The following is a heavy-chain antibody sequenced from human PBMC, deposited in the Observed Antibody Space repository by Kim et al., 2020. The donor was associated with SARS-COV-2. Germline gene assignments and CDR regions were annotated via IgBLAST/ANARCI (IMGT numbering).Heavy chain of an antibody. CDR2: IGFGDDNT. CDR1: GFTFTKYA. D-gene: IGHD3-10*01. V-gene: IGHV3-23*01. CDR3: AKGPRGADGVDA. Sequence: GGSLILSCAVSGFTFTKYAMTWVRQAPGKGLEWVSAIGFGDDNTYYPDSVRGRFIISRDNPSTTLHLQINSLSVEDTAGYYWAKGPRGADGVDAWGQGT. J-gene: IGHJ6*02.